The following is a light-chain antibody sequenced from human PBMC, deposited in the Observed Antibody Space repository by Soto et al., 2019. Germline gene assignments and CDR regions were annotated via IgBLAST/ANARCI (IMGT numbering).Light chain of an antibody. Sequence: DIQLAQSPSSLSASLGDSVSITCRASQSIGDYLNWYQVKPGKAPTLLISDASSLQPGIPPKFSGSGSGTDFTLTISNLQPENFAAYYCQQCHSTPVTFGQGTKVEIK. CDR3: QQCHSTPVT. CDR1: QSIGDY. CDR2: DAS. J-gene: IGKJ1*01. V-gene: IGKV1-39*01.